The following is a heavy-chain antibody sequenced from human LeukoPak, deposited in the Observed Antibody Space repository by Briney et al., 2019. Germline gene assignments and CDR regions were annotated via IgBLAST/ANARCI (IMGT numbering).Heavy chain of an antibody. CDR3: ARVRITMVRGVTGYYYMDV. Sequence: MTSETLSLTCAVYGGSFSGYYWSWIRQPPGKGLEWIGEINHSGSTNYNPSLKSRVTISVDTSKNQFSLKLSSVTAADTAVYYCARVRITMVRGVTGYYYMDVWGKGTTVTISS. V-gene: IGHV4-34*01. CDR2: INHSGST. CDR1: GGSFSGYY. D-gene: IGHD3-10*01. J-gene: IGHJ6*03.